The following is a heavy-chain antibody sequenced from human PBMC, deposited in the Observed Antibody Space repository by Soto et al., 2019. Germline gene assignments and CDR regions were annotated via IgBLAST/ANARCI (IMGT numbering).Heavy chain of an antibody. CDR3: ARDVPRTSSSWYVGYYYYYYMDV. CDR2: IKQDGSEK. Sequence: GGSLRLSCAASGFTFSSYWMSWVRQAPGKGLEWVANIKQDGSEKYYVDSVKGRFTISRDNAKNSLYLQMNSLRAEDTAVYYCARDVPRTSSSWYVGYYYYYYMDVWGKGTTVTVSS. D-gene: IGHD6-13*01. CDR1: GFTFSSYW. J-gene: IGHJ6*03. V-gene: IGHV3-7*01.